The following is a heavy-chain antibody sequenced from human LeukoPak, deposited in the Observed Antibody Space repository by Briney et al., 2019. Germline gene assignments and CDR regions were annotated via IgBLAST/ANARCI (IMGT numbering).Heavy chain of an antibody. D-gene: IGHD2-21*02. J-gene: IGHJ4*02. CDR2: ISSGGDIT. CDR1: GFTVTSYA. V-gene: IGHV3-23*01. CDR3: AKSDCGGDCYLLDY. Sequence: GGSLRLSCAASGFTVTSYAMSWVRQTPEKGLEWVSSISSGGDITHHAASVMGRFTISRDISKSTLYLQMNSLRVEDTAVYYCAKSDCGGDCYLLDYWGQGTLVTVSS.